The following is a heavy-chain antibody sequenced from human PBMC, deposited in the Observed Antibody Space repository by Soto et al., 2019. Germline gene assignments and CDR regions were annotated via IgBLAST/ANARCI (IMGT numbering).Heavy chain of an antibody. CDR2: IIPIFGTA. CDR1: GGTFSSYA. J-gene: IGHJ4*02. D-gene: IGHD3-22*01. CDR3: ARDAVPTYYYDSSGYYRGSSFDY. Sequence: QVQLVQSGAEVKKPGSSVKVSCKASGGTFSSYAISWVRQAPGQGLEWMGGIIPIFGTANYAQKFQGRVTSTADESTSTADMELSRLRSEDTAVYYCARDAVPTYYYDSSGYYRGSSFDYWGQGTLVTVSS. V-gene: IGHV1-69*01.